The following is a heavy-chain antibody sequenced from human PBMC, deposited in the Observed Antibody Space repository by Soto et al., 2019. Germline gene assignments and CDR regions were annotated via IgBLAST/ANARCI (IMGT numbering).Heavy chain of an antibody. CDR2: INDSGST. CDR1: GGSFSTNY. Sequence: SETLSLTCAVYGGSFSTNYWNWIRQPPGEGLEWIGEINDSGSTNYNPSLKGRVTISLDTSKNQFSLKLSSVTAADTAVYYCAKTGYWGQGTLVTVSS. J-gene: IGHJ4*02. V-gene: IGHV4-34*01. CDR3: AKTGY.